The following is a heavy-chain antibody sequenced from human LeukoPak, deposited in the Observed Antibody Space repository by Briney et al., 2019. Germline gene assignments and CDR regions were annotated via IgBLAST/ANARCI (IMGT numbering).Heavy chain of an antibody. D-gene: IGHD2-21*02. CDR1: GFTLSSNW. V-gene: IGHV3-7*01. CDR2: IRQDGSDR. CDR3: XXXXXXGDGGCYPHFDY. J-gene: IGHJ4*02. Sequence: PGGSLRLSCVASGFTLSSNWMSWVRQSPGRGLEWVANIRQDGSDRYYMDSVRGRFTISRDNAKNSLSLQMNSLRVEDTAVYYXXXXXXXGDGGCYPHFDYWGQGVQVTVSS.